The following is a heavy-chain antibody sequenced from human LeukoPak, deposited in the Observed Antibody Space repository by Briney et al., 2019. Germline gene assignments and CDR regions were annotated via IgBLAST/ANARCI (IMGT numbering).Heavy chain of an antibody. CDR3: ARDPTTYGSGSYYYYFDY. Sequence: GGSLRLSCADSGFTFGSYSMNWVRQAPGKGLEWVSSISSTSIYIYYADSVKGRLTISRDNAKNSLYLQMNSLRAEDTAVYYCARDPTTYGSGSYYYYFDYWGQGTLVTVSS. V-gene: IGHV3-21*01. CDR1: GFTFGSYS. J-gene: IGHJ4*02. CDR2: ISSTSIYI. D-gene: IGHD3-10*01.